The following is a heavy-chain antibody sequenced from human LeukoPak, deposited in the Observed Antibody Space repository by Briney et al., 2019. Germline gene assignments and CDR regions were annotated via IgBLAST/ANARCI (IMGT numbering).Heavy chain of an antibody. V-gene: IGHV4-59*01. J-gene: IGHJ3*02. CDR2: IYYSGST. Sequence: SETLSLTCTVSGGSISSYYWSWIRQPPGKGLEWIGYIYYSGSTNYNPSLKSRVTISVDTSKNQFSLKLTSVTAADTAVYYCARSGGSGPARGTTLGAFDIWGQGTMVTVSS. D-gene: IGHD2/OR15-2a*01. CDR1: GGSISSYY. CDR3: ARSGGSGPARGTTLGAFDI.